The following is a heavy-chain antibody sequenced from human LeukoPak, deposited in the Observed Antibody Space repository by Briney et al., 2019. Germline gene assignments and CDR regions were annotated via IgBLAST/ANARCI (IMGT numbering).Heavy chain of an antibody. CDR1: GYTFTSYG. V-gene: IGHV1-18*01. Sequence: ASVKVSCKASGYTFTSYGINWVRQAPGQGLEWMGWISAYNGNTNYAQKLQGRLTMTTDTSTSTAYMELRSLRSDDTAVYYCARDRTYCSSTNCYSGHFHPWGQGTLVTVSS. D-gene: IGHD2-2*01. CDR3: ARDRTYCSSTNCYSGHFHP. J-gene: IGHJ1*01. CDR2: ISAYNGNT.